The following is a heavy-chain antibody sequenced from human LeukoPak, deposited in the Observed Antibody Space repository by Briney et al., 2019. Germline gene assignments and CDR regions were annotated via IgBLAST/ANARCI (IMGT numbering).Heavy chain of an antibody. J-gene: IGHJ4*02. CDR1: RYTFTGYY. Sequence: GASVKVSCKASRYTFTGYYMHWVGQAPGQGVAWMGWINPNSGGPNYAQKFQGRVTMTRDTSISTAYMEMSRLRSDDTAVYYCARNPGSIAAAGEADYWGQGTLVTVSS. V-gene: IGHV1-2*02. CDR3: ARNPGSIAAAGEADY. D-gene: IGHD6-13*01. CDR2: INPNSGGP.